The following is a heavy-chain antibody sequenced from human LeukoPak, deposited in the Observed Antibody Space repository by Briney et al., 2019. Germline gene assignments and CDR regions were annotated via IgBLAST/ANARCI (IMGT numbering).Heavy chain of an antibody. CDR3: ARPDGYGSGSYYTNGGNWFDP. D-gene: IGHD3-10*01. Sequence: PSETLSLTCTVSGGSISSSSYYWGWIRQPPGKGLEWIGSIYYSGSTYYNPSLKSRVTISVDTSKNQFSLKLSSVTAADTAVYYCARPDGYGSGSYYTNGGNWFDPWGQGTLVTVSS. V-gene: IGHV4-39*07. CDR2: IYYSGST. CDR1: GGSISSSSYY. J-gene: IGHJ5*02.